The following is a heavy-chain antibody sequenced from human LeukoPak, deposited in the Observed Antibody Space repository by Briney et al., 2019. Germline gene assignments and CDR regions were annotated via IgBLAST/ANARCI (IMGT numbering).Heavy chain of an antibody. CDR3: ARAGDGYSAYNWFDP. D-gene: IGHD5-24*01. J-gene: IGHJ5*02. CDR1: GGTFSSYA. Sequence: GSSVKVSCKASGGTFSSYAISWVRQAPGQGLGWMGGIIPIFGTANYAQKFQGRVTITADESTSTAYMELSSLRSEDTAVYYCARAGDGYSAYNWFDPWGQGTLVTVSS. CDR2: IIPIFGTA. V-gene: IGHV1-69*01.